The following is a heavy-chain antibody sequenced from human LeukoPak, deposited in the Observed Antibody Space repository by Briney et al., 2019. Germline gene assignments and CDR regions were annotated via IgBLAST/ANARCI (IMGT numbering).Heavy chain of an antibody. CDR1: GGSIGSYY. J-gene: IGHJ4*02. D-gene: IGHD6-13*01. CDR3: ARGSSSFDY. V-gene: IGHV4-59*01. CDR2: IYYSGST. Sequence: NPSETLSLTCTVSGGSIGSYYWSWIRQPPGKGREWIGYIYYSGSTNYNPSLKSRVTISVDTSKNQFSLKLSSVTAADTAVYYCARGSSSFDYWGQGTLVTVSS.